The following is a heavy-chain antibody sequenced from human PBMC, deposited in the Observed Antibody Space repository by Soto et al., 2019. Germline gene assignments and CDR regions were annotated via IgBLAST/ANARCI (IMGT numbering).Heavy chain of an antibody. CDR1: GFTVSSNY. Sequence: GGSLRLSCAASGFTVSSNYMSWVRQAPGKGLEWVSVIYSGGSTYYADSVKGRFTISRDNSKNTLYLQMNSLRAEDTAVYYCARPLRAAAGYYYYYGMDVWGQGTTVTVSS. CDR2: IYSGGST. CDR3: ARPLRAAAGYYYYYGMDV. V-gene: IGHV3-66*04. J-gene: IGHJ6*02. D-gene: IGHD6-13*01.